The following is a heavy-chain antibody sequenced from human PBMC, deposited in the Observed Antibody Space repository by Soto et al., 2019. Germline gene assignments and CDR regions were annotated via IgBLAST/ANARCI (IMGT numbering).Heavy chain of an antibody. CDR1: GGSSSSYY. D-gene: IGHD1-7*01. CDR2: ISYSGST. Sequence: ETRSLTCTVSGGSSSSYYWSWIRQPPGMGLEWIGYISYSGSTNYNPSLKSRVTISLDTSKNQFSLKLRSVTAADTAVYYCAREGLITGTTYYYYGMDVWGHGTTVTVSS. J-gene: IGHJ6*02. CDR3: AREGLITGTTYYYYGMDV. V-gene: IGHV4-59*01.